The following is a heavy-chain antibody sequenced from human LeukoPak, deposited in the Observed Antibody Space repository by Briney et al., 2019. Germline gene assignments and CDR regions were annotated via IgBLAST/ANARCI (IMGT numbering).Heavy chain of an antibody. CDR2: ISGSGGST. V-gene: IGHV3-23*01. CDR3: AKAMPLYQLQWGLYDY. Sequence: GGSLRLSCAASGFTFSSYAMSWVRQAPGKGLEWVSGISGSGGSTYYADSVKGRFTISRDNSKNTLCLQMNSLRAEDTAVYYCAKAMPLYQLQWGLYDYWGQGTLVTVSS. CDR1: GFTFSSYA. J-gene: IGHJ4*02. D-gene: IGHD2-2*01.